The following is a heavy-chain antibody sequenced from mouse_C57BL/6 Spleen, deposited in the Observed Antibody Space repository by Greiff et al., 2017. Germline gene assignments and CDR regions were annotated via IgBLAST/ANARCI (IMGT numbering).Heavy chain of an antibody. V-gene: IGHV2-9-1*01. CDR3: ARGENGNSAWFAY. J-gene: IGHJ3*01. CDR1: GFSLTSYA. Sequence: VMLVESGPGLVAPSQSLSITCTVSGFSLTSYAISWVRQPPGKGLEWLGVIWTGGGTNYNSALKSRLSISKDNSKSQVFLKMNSLQTDDTARYXCARGENGNSAWFAYWGQGTLVTVSA. D-gene: IGHD2-1*01. CDR2: IWTGGGT.